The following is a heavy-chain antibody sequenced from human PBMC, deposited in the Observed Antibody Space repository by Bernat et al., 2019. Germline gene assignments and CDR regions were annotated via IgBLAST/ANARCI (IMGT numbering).Heavy chain of an antibody. D-gene: IGHD3-22*01. CDR2: INPNSGDT. CDR1: GYTFTGYY. Sequence: QVQLVQSGAEVKKPGASVKVSCKASGYTFTGYYMHWVRQAPGQGLEWMGWINPNSGDTNYAQKFQGWVTMTRDTSISTAYMELSRLRSDDTAVYYCARDYDSSGYYYLFDYWGQGTLVTVSS. J-gene: IGHJ4*02. CDR3: ARDYDSSGYYYLFDY. V-gene: IGHV1-2*04.